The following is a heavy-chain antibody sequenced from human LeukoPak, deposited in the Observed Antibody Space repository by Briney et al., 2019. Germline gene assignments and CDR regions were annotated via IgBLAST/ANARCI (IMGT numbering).Heavy chain of an antibody. D-gene: IGHD6-19*01. CDR2: IYYSGST. CDR3: ARHGTYSSGWWEGYYGMDV. J-gene: IGHJ6*02. V-gene: IGHV4-59*01. CDR1: GGSISSYY. Sequence: SETLSLTCTVSGGSISSYYLSWIRQPPGKGLEWIAYIYYSGSTNYNPSLKSRVTISVDTSKNQFSLKLSSVTAADTAVYYCARHGTYSSGWWEGYYGMDVWGQGTTVTVSS.